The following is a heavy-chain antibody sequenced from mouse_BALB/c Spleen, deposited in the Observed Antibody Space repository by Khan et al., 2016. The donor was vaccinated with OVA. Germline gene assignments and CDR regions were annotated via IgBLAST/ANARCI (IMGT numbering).Heavy chain of an antibody. J-gene: IGHJ2*01. CDR2: TNPTNGRT. D-gene: IGHD1-1*01. CDR1: GYTFTSYW. V-gene: IGHV1S81*02. Sequence: VQLKQSGAELVKAGASVKMSCKASGYTFTSYWMHWVKQRLGQGLEWFAETNPTNGRTYYNEKFKSKATLTVAKSSSTAYMLLSGPTFEDSAVYYCARIKKIVATYFDYWGQGTTLTVSS. CDR3: ARIKKIVATYFDY.